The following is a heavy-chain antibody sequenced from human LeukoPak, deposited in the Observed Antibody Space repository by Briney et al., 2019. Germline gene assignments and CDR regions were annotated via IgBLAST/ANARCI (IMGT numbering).Heavy chain of an antibody. CDR3: ARGITMIVVAITPSWFDP. V-gene: IGHV4-39*07. CDR2: IYYSGST. J-gene: IGHJ5*02. CDR1: GGSISSSSYY. Sequence: SETLSLTCTVSGGSISSSSYYWGWIRQPPGKGLEWIGSIYYSGSTYYNPSLKSRVTISVDTSKNQFSLKLSSVTAADTAVYYCARGITMIVVAITPSWFDPWGQGTLVTVSS. D-gene: IGHD3-22*01.